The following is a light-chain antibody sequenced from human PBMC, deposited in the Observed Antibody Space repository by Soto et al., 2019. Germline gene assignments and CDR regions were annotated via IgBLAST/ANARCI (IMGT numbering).Light chain of an antibody. Sequence: QRSGPRSFTQREGATLSFRASQSVSRYLAWYQQKPGQAPRLLIYGASTRATGIPARFSGSGSGADFTLTIISLQPEDVATYYCQKYNNAWTFGQRSIVDVK. CDR2: GAS. V-gene: IGKV3-15*01. J-gene: IGKJ1*01. CDR3: QKYNNAWT. CDR1: QSVSRY.